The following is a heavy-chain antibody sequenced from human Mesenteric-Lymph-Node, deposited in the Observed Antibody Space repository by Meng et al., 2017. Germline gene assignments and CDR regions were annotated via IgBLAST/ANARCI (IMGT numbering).Heavy chain of an antibody. CDR1: GFTVSDHY. Sequence: GESLKISCVVSGFTVSDHYMDWFRQAPGKGLEWVASIKQGGSDKNYVDSVRGRFTISRDNAKNSLHLQMNSLRAEDTAVYYCASAPFNWGSNYWGQGTLVTVSS. CDR3: ASAPFNWGSNY. J-gene: IGHJ4*02. CDR2: IKQGGSDK. V-gene: IGHV3-7*01. D-gene: IGHD7-27*01.